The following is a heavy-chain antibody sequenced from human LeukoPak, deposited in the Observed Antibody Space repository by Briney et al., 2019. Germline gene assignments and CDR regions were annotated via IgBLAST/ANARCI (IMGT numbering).Heavy chain of an antibody. D-gene: IGHD1-26*01. J-gene: IGHJ1*01. V-gene: IGHV4-39*01. CDR1: GGSISSSSYY. CDR3: ARQVGGSYYAEYFQH. CDR2: IYYSGST. Sequence: PSETLSLTCTVSGGSISSSSYYWGWIRQPPGKGLEWIGSIYYSGSTYYNPSLKSRVTISVDTSKNQFSLKLSSVTAADTAVYYCARQVGGSYYAEYFQHRGQGTLVTVSS.